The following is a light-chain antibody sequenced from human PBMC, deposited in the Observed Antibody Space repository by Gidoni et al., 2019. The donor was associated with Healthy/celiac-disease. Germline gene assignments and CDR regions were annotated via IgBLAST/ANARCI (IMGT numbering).Light chain of an antibody. J-gene: IGKJ3*01. CDR3: QQYNNWTPFT. CDR1: QSVRSN. Sequence: EIVITQSPATLSVSPGERATLSCRASQSVRSNLAWYQQKPGQAPRLLIYCAPTRATDIPARFSGSGSGTEFTLTISSLQSEDFEVYYCQQYNNWTPFTFGPGTKVDIK. V-gene: IGKV3-15*01. CDR2: CAP.